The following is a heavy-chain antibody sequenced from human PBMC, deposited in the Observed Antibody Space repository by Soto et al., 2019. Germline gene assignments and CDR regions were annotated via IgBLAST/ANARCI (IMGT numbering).Heavy chain of an antibody. Sequence: VQLVESGGGLVQPGGSLRLSCAASGFTFSSYWMSWVRQAPGKGLEWVANIKQDGSEKYYVDSVKGRFTISRDNAKNSLYLQMNSLRAEDTAVYYCARSAGGYLPWGPTVIDYWGQGTLVTVSS. CDR2: IKQDGSEK. J-gene: IGHJ4*02. V-gene: IGHV3-7*01. CDR3: ARSAGGYLPWGPTVIDY. D-gene: IGHD3-22*01. CDR1: GFTFSSYW.